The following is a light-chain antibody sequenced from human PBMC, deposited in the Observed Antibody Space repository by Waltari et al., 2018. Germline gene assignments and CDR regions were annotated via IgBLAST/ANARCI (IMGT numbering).Light chain of an antibody. CDR1: QSISSY. Sequence: DIQMTQSPSSLSASVGDRVTITCRASQSISSYLNWYQQKPGKAPKLQIYGASSLRGGAPSRFSGSRSGTDFTLTISSLQPEDFASYYCQQTSSSPLTFGPGTKLDIK. CDR3: QQTSSSPLT. CDR2: GAS. V-gene: IGKV1-39*01. J-gene: IGKJ3*01.